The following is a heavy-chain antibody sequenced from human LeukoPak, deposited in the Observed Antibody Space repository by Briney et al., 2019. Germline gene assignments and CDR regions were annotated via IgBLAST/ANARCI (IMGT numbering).Heavy chain of an antibody. CDR2: INPNSGGT. CDR3: ARAEYSSSFFDY. Sequence: ASVKVSCKASGYTFTGYYMHWVRQAPGQGLEWMEWINPNSGGTNYAQKFQGRVTMTRDTSISTAYMELSRLRSDDTAVYYCARAEYSSSFFDYWGQGTLVTVSS. J-gene: IGHJ4*02. V-gene: IGHV1-2*02. D-gene: IGHD6-6*01. CDR1: GYTFTGYY.